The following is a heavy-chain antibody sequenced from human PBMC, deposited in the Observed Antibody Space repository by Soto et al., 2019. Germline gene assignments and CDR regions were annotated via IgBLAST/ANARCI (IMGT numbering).Heavy chain of an antibody. CDR1: GASISSGGYY. Sequence: SETLSLTCTVSGASISSGGYYWSWFRQHPGKGLEWIGYSYYTGTTDYNPSLKSRVNISIDTSETQFSLNLSSVTAADTAVYYCARYRSGGSCYEGRSSLFDYWGQGTLVTVSS. V-gene: IGHV4-31*03. CDR3: ARYRSGGSCYEGRSSLFDY. CDR2: SYYTGTT. D-gene: IGHD2-15*01. J-gene: IGHJ4*02.